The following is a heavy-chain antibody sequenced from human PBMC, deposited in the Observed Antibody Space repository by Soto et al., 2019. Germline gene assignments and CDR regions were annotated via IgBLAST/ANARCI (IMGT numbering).Heavy chain of an antibody. CDR1: GFTFSNYW. D-gene: IGHD2-21*02. CDR3: ATLPVTAVTSIDY. Sequence: EVQLVESGGGLVQPGGSLRLSCAASGFTFSNYWMHWVRLAPGKGLVWVSRINSDGNIKDYADSVKGRFTISRDNARNRLYLQVNSLTDEDTAVYYCATLPVTAVTSIDYWGQGTLVSVSS. J-gene: IGHJ4*02. V-gene: IGHV3-74*01. CDR2: INSDGNIK.